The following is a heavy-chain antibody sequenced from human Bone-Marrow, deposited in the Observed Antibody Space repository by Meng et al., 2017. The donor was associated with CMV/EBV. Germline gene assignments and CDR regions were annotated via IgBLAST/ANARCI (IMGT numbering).Heavy chain of an antibody. J-gene: IGHJ4*02. CDR3: ARVAHFTYGRLLDY. CDR2: IIPILGIA. Sequence: SAKVSCKASGYTFTSYGISCVRQAPGQGLEWMGGIIPILGIANYAQKFQGRVTITADKSKSTAYMELSSLRSEDTAVYYCARVAHFTYGRLLDYWGQGTLVTVSS. CDR1: GYTFTSYG. V-gene: IGHV1-69*10. D-gene: IGHD2-8*01.